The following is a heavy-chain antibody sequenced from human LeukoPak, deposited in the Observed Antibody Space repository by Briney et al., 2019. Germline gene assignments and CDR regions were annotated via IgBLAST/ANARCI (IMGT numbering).Heavy chain of an antibody. V-gene: IGHV3-15*01. D-gene: IGHD2-2*01. CDR1: GFTFSNAW. Sequence: GGSLRLSCAASGFTFSNAWMNWVRQAPGKGLEWVGRIKSKTDGGTTDYAAPGKGRFTISRDDSENTLYLQMNSLKTEDTAVYYCATGYCSSTSCSKYYFDYWGQGTLVTVSS. CDR2: IKSKTDGGTT. CDR3: ATGYCSSTSCSKYYFDY. J-gene: IGHJ4*02.